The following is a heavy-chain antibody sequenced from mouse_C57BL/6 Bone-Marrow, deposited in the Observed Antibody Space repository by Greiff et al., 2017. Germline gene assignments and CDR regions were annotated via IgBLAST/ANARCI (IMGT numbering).Heavy chain of an antibody. CDR3: ARLTTVVAPSRWYFDV. CDR2: INPSTGGT. D-gene: IGHD1-1*01. CDR1: GYSFTGYY. J-gene: IGHJ1*03. V-gene: IGHV1-43*01. Sequence: EVQLVESGPELVKPGASVKISCKASGYSFTGYYMHWVKQSSEKSLEWIGEINPSTGGTSYNQKFKGKATLTVDKSSSTAYMQLKSLTSEDSAVYYCARLTTVVAPSRWYFDVWGTGTTVTVSS.